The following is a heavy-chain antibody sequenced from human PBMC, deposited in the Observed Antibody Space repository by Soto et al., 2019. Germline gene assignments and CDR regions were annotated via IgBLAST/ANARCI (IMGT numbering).Heavy chain of an antibody. J-gene: IGHJ4*02. Sequence: QITLKESGPTLVKPTQTLTLTCTFSGFSLRTSGVGVGWIRQPPGKALEWLALIYWDDDKRYRPSLKSRLTLTKDTSKNLVVLIRTNMDPVDTATYYCARDSSGYYGFDYWGRGALVTVSS. CDR2: IYWDDDK. CDR3: ARDSSGYYGFDY. CDR1: GFSLRTSGVG. V-gene: IGHV2-5*02. D-gene: IGHD3-22*01.